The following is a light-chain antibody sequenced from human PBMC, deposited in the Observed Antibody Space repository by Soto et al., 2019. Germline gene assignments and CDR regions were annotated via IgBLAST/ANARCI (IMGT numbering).Light chain of an antibody. Sequence: QSALTQPASVSGSPGQSITISCTGTSSDVGSYNYVSWYQQHPGKAPKLMIYEVSDRPSGISSRFPGSKSGNTPSLTISGLQTEDEADYYCSSYTSSSTLFGTEAKLTVL. CDR1: SSDVGSYNY. V-gene: IGLV2-14*01. CDR2: EVS. CDR3: SSYTSSSTL. J-gene: IGLJ1*01.